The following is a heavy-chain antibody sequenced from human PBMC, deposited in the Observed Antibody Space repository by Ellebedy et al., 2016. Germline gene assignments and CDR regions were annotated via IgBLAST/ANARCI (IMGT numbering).Heavy chain of an antibody. CDR2: MNPNSGNT. CDR1: GYTFTSYD. D-gene: IGHD3-22*01. CDR3: ARGYYDSSGYYYDYGMDV. V-gene: IGHV1-8*01. J-gene: IGHJ6*02. Sequence: ASVKVSCKASGYTFTSYDINWVRQATGQGLEWMGWMNPNSGNTGYAQKFQGRVPMTRNTSISTAYMELSSLRSEDTAVYYCARGYYDSSGYYYDYGMDVWGQGTTVTVSS.